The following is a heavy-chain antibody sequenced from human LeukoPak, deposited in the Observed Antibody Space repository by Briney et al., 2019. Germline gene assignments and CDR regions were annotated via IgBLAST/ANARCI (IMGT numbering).Heavy chain of an antibody. J-gene: IGHJ4*02. CDR2: INAVNGNT. V-gene: IGHV1-3*03. CDR3: AREAYYYGSGTSMIHLGYDD. CDR1: GYTFTTYA. D-gene: IGHD3-10*01. Sequence: ASVKVSCKASGYTFTTYAMHWVRQAPGQRLEWMGWINAVNGNTKYSQEFQGRVSITMDTSVNTACMEMSSLRSEDMAVYYCAREAYYYGSGTSMIHLGYDDGGQGTLVTVYS.